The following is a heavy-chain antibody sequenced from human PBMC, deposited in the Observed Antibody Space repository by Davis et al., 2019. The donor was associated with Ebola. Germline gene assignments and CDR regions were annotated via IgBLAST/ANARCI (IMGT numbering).Heavy chain of an antibody. J-gene: IGHJ4*02. CDR1: VYTFTSYA. CDR2: INAGNGNT. CDR3: AKNRSGDYADY. V-gene: IGHV1-3*01. D-gene: IGHD6-25*01. Sequence: AASVKVSCKASVYTFTSYAMHWVRQAPGQRLEWMGWINAGNGNTKYSQKFQGRVTITRDTSASTVYMELSSLRSEDTAVYYCAKNRSGDYADYWGQGTQVTVSS.